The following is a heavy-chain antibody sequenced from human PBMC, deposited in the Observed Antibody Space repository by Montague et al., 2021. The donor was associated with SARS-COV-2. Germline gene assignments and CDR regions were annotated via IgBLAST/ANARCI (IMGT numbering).Heavy chain of an antibody. Sequence: SETLSLTCSVSGGPVNSGSDYWTWIRQPPGKGLEWIGYIFYTGDTKYNPSLKRRVRISLETSKNQFSLELTSVTAADTAVYFCARETFYRFGRCVDLWGRGTLVTVSS. CDR3: ARETFYRFGRCVDL. D-gene: IGHD2/OR15-2a*01. V-gene: IGHV4-61*01. CDR2: IFYTGDT. CDR1: GGPVNSGSDY. J-gene: IGHJ2*01.